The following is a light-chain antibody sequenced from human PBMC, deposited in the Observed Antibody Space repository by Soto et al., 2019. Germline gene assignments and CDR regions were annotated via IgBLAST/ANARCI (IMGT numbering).Light chain of an antibody. J-gene: IGKJ1*01. Sequence: DIEMTQSPSSLSASVGDRVTITCRASQSISSYLNWYQQKPGKAPKLLIYAASSLQSGVPSRFSGSGSGTDFTLTISSLQLEDFATYYCQQSYSTPPETFVQGTNVAIK. V-gene: IGKV1-39*01. CDR3: QQSYSTPPET. CDR1: QSISSY. CDR2: AAS.